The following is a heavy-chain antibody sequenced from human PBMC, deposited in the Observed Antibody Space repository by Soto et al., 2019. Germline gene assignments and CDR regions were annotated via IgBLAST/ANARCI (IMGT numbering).Heavy chain of an antibody. CDR3: SKLGSSSWSPHYYFDY. Sequence: YVMGGVRKTKRKGLELVSAITDSGDDTYYIASVKGRFTISRDNSKSTLYLQMNSLRAEDTAIYYFSKLGSSSWSPHYYFDYWGQRTLVTVFS. CDR1: YV. J-gene: IGHJ4*02. V-gene: IGHV3-23*01. D-gene: IGHD2-2*01. CDR2: ITDSGDDT.